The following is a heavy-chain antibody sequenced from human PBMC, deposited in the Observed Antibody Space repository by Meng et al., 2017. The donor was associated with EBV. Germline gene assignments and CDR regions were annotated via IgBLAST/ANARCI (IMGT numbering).Heavy chain of an antibody. J-gene: IGHJ5*02. D-gene: IGHD6-19*01. V-gene: IGHV4-39*01. CDR2: VHYTGST. Sequence: QLQLRESGPGQVKPSEXLSLTCTGPGDSISSFYYWGWIRQPPGRGREWIGSVHYTGSTYYSPSLKSRVTVSVDTSKNQFSLRLTSVTAADTAVYYCARPFPSWQSPRLDPFGAWGQGTLVTVSS. CDR1: GDSISSFYY. CDR3: ARPFPSWQSPRLDPFGA.